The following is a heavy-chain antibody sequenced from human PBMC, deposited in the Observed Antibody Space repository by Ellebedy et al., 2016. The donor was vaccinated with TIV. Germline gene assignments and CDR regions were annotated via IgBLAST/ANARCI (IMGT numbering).Heavy chain of an antibody. CDR1: GFTFSRSW. Sequence: GESLKISCAASGFTFSRSWMHWVRQAPGKGLEWVGHIRTKTDGGTTDYAAPVKGRFSISRDDSKNTLYLQMDGLKTEDTAVYYCSTGVSPAGHDGYWGQGTLVTVSS. D-gene: IGHD2-2*01. J-gene: IGHJ4*02. CDR2: IRTKTDGGTT. V-gene: IGHV3-15*01. CDR3: STGVSPAGHDGY.